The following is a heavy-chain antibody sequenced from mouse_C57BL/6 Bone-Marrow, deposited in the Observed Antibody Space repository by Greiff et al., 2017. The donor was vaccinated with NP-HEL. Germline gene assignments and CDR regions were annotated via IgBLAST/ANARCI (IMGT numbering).Heavy chain of an antibody. CDR1: GFSLTSYG. CDR2: IWSGGST. J-gene: IGHJ4*01. Sequence: QVQLQQSGPGLVQPSQSLSITCTVSGFSLTSYGVHWVRQSPGKGLEWLGVIWSGGSTDYNAAFISRLSISKDNSKSQVFFKMNSLQADDTAIYYCASPLMVTSLYYYAMDYWGQGTSVTVSS. D-gene: IGHD2-3*01. CDR3: ASPLMVTSLYYYAMDY. V-gene: IGHV2-2*01.